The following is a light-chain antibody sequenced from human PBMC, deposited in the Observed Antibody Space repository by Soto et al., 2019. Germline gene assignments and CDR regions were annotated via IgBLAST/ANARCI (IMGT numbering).Light chain of an antibody. CDR1: SSDVGGYDY. CDR3: SSYAGNNNLI. Sequence: QSALTRPPSASGSPGQSVTISCTGTSSDVGGYDYVSWYQQHPGKAPKLMIFEVTERPSGVPDRFSGSKSGNTASLTVSGLQTEDEADYYCSSYAGNNNLIFGGGTKVTVL. J-gene: IGLJ2*01. CDR2: EVT. V-gene: IGLV2-8*01.